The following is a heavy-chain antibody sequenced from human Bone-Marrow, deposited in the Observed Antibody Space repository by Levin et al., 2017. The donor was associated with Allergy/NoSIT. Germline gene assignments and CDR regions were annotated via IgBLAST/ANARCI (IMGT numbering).Heavy chain of an antibody. J-gene: IGHJ4*02. Sequence: SETLSLTCAVSGGSISSSNWWSWVRQPPGKGLEWLGEIYHSGSTNYNPSLKSRVTISVDKSKNQFSLKLSSVTAADTAVYYCARDPGGDSSGWNFDYWGQGTLVTVSS. D-gene: IGHD6-19*01. V-gene: IGHV4-4*02. CDR3: ARDPGGDSSGWNFDY. CDR2: IYHSGST. CDR1: GGSISSSNW.